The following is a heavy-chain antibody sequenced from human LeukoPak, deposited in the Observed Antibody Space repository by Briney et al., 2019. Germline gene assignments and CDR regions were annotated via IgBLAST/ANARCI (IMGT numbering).Heavy chain of an antibody. CDR1: GYTFTSYY. CDR2: INPSGGST. CDR3: AREFISGYDRGAYFDY. V-gene: IGHV1-46*01. D-gene: IGHD5-12*01. J-gene: IGHJ4*02. Sequence: ASVKVSCKASGYTFTSYYMHWVRQAPGQGLEWMGIINPSGGSTSYAQKFQGRVTITTDESTSTAYMELSSLRSEDTAVYYCAREFISGYDRGAYFDYWGQGTLVTVSS.